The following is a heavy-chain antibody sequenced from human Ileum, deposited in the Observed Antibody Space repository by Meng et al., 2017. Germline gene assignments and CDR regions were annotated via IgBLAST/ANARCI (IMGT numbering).Heavy chain of an antibody. CDR1: RYTFTNYD. V-gene: IGHV7-4-1*02. CDR3: ATSGGGLDY. Sequence: QVQLVQSGSELKKPGASVKVSCKASRYTFTNYDINWVRQAPGQGLEWMGWINTNTGNPTYAQGFTGRFVFSLDTSVNTAHLRISTLTAEDTAVYYCATSGGGLDYWGQGALVTVSS. CDR2: INTNTGNP. J-gene: IGHJ4*02. D-gene: IGHD3-16*01.